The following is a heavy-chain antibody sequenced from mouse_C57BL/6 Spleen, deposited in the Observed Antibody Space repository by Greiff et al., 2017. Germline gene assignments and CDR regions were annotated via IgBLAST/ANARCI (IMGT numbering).Heavy chain of an antibody. Sequence: EVKLVESVGGLVQPGGSLKLSCAASGFTFSDYYMYWVRQTPEKRLEWVAYISNGGGSTYYPDTVKGRFTISRDNAKNTLYLQMSRLKSEDTAMYYCARQGMGYFDVWGTGTTVTVSS. CDR3: ARQGMGYFDV. V-gene: IGHV5-12*01. CDR2: ISNGGGST. D-gene: IGHD4-1*01. CDR1: GFTFSDYY. J-gene: IGHJ1*03.